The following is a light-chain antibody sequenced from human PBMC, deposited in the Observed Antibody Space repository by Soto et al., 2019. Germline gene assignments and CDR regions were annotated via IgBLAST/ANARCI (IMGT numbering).Light chain of an antibody. CDR2: WAS. J-gene: IGKJ2*01. CDR3: QQYYSTPHT. Sequence: DIVMTQSPDSLAVSLGGRATIDCRSSQSLLYSSNNKNYLAWYQHKPGQSPKLLIYWASTRESGVPDRFTGSGSGTYFTLTISSLQAEDVAVYYCQQYYSTPHTFGQGTKLEIK. CDR1: QSLLYSSNNKNY. V-gene: IGKV4-1*01.